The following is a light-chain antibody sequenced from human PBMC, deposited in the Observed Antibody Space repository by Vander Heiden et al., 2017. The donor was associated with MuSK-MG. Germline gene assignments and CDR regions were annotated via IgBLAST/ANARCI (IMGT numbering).Light chain of an antibody. CDR2: AAS. V-gene: IGKV1-39*01. J-gene: IGKJ1*01. CDR1: QSISSY. CDR3: QQSDSTPGT. Sequence: DIQMTQSPSSLSASVGDRVTITCRASQSISSYLNWYQQKPGKAPKLLIYAASSLQSGVPSRFSGRGSGTDFTLTISSLQPEDFATYYCQQSDSTPGTFGQGTKVEIK.